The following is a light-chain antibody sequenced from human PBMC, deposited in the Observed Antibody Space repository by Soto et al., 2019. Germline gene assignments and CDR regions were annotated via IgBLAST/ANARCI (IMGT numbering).Light chain of an antibody. CDR1: QGVSISY. J-gene: IGKJ1*01. Sequence: EIVLTQSPGTLSLSPVERATLSCRAIQGVSISYLAWYQQKPGQAPRLLIYDASFRATGIPDRFSGSGSGTDFTLTISSLEPEDFAVYYCQQRSRWPPWSFGQGTKVDI. CDR2: DAS. CDR3: QQRSRWPPWS. V-gene: IGKV3D-20*02.